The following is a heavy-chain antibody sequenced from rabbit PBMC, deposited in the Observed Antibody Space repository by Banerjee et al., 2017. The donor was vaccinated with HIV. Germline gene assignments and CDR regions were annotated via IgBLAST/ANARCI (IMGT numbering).Heavy chain of an antibody. V-gene: IGHV1S45*01. CDR2: ADAGSSGST. Sequence: QEQLEESGGDLVKPEGSLTLTCTASGFSFSSSYWICWVRQAPGKGLEWIACADAGSSGSTYYASWAKGRFTISKTSSTTVTLQMTSLTAADTATYFCARDRGGVDTFNLWGPGTLVTVS. D-gene: IGHD1-1*01. J-gene: IGHJ4*01. CDR3: ARDRGGVDTFNL. CDR1: GFSFSSSYW.